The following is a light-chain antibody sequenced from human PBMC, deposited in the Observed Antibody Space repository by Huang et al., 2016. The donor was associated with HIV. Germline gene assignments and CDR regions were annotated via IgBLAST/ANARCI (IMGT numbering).Light chain of an antibody. Sequence: AIQLTQSPSSLSASVGDRVTITCLASQDITNDLGWYQQKPGKAHKLLISAASTLRSGVPSRFSGSGSGTDFTLTISSLQPEDFATYFCLQDFNYPRTFGQGTRVEIK. CDR1: QDITND. J-gene: IGKJ1*01. CDR3: LQDFNYPRT. V-gene: IGKV1-6*02. CDR2: AAS.